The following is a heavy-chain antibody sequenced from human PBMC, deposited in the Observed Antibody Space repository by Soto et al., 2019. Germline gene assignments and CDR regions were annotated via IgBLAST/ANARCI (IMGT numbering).Heavy chain of an antibody. D-gene: IGHD6-19*01. CDR2: INPNSGGT. CDR3: ARSPLSGCYAFGFHYYYYAMDV. Sequence: ASVKVSCKASGYTFTGYYMHWVRQAPGQGLEWMGWINPNSGGTNYAQKFQGWVTMTRDTSISTAYMELSRLRSDDTAVYYCARSPLSGCYAFGFHYYYYAMDVWGQGTTVTV. CDR1: GYTFTGYY. V-gene: IGHV1-2*04. J-gene: IGHJ6*02.